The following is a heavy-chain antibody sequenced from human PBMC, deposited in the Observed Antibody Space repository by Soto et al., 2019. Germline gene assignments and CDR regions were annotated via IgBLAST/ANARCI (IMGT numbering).Heavy chain of an antibody. Sequence: GGSLRLSCAASGFTFSDYYMSWIRQAPGKGLEWVSYISSSSSYTNYADSVKGRFTISRDNAKNSLYLQMNSLRAEDTAVYYCAGGRITIFGVVIPPDYWGQGTLVTVSS. CDR2: ISSSSSYT. V-gene: IGHV3-11*06. J-gene: IGHJ4*02. D-gene: IGHD3-3*01. CDR1: GFTFSDYY. CDR3: AGGRITIFGVVIPPDY.